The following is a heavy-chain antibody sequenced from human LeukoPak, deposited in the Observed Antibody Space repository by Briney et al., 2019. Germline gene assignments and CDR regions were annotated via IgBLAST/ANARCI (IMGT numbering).Heavy chain of an antibody. CDR1: GDSLRKSTFY. CDR2: IYYSGGA. D-gene: IGHD2-21*02. V-gene: IGHV4-39*07. J-gene: IGHJ4*02. Sequence: SETPSLTCTVSGDSLRKSTFYWVWICQPPGKGLEWIGSIYYSGGADYNPSLQSRVTISVDTSKNEFSLKVRSVTAADTAVYFCARTHCEGDCFSAIRYWGQGTPVTVSS. CDR3: ARTHCEGDCFSAIRY.